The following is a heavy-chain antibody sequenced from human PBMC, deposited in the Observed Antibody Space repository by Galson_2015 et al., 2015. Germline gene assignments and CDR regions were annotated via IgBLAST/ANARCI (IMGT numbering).Heavy chain of an antibody. J-gene: IGHJ6*02. CDR3: ARGPITLVRGNFGMDV. V-gene: IGHV3-33*01. D-gene: IGHD3-10*01. CDR2: IWDDGSNK. CDR1: GFTFSSFG. Sequence: SLRLSCAASGFTFSSFGIHWVRQAPGKGLVWVAFIWDDGSNKYYADSVKGRFTISRDNSKNTLYLQMNSLRAEDTAVFYCARGPITLVRGNFGMDVWGQGTTVTVSS.